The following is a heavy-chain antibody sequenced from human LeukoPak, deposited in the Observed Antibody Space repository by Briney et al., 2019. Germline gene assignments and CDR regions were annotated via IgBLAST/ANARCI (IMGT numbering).Heavy chain of an antibody. V-gene: IGHV4-59*08. D-gene: IGHD6-13*01. Sequence: SETLSLTCTVSGGSISTSYWSWIRQPPGKGLECIGYIYYSGSTNYNPSLKSRVTISIDTSKNQFSLRLSSVTAADTVVYYCASFLAAAHIDCWGQGTLVTVSS. CDR1: GGSISTSY. CDR3: ASFLAAAHIDC. CDR2: IYYSGST. J-gene: IGHJ4*02.